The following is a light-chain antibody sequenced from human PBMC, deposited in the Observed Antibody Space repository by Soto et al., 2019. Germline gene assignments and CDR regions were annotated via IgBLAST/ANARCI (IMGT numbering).Light chain of an antibody. J-gene: IGKJ2*01. Sequence: EIVLTQSPGTLSLSPGERATLSCRASQSVGSSYLAWYQQRPAQAPRLLIYGASSRATGIPARFSGSGSGTDFTLTISRLEPEDFAVYYCHQYGTSPYTFGQGTKLEIK. CDR1: QSVGSSY. V-gene: IGKV3-20*01. CDR2: GAS. CDR3: HQYGTSPYT.